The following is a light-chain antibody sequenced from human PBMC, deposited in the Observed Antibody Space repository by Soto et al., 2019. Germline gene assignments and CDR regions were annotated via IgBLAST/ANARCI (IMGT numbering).Light chain of an antibody. CDR2: GAS. Sequence: EIVLTQSPGTLSLSPGERATLSCRASQIISNNYLACYQQKPGQTPRVLIYGASSRVTGIPDRFSGSGSGTDFTLTITRLEPEDFAVYYCQQYVTSPWTFGQGTKVDIK. V-gene: IGKV3-20*01. J-gene: IGKJ1*01. CDR3: QQYVTSPWT. CDR1: QIISNNY.